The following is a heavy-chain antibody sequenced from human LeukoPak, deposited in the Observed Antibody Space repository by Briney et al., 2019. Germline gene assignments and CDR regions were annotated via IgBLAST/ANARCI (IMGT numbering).Heavy chain of an antibody. V-gene: IGHV1-69*13. CDR2: IIPIFGTA. CDR1: GGTFSSYA. J-gene: IGHJ4*02. D-gene: IGHD3-22*01. CDR3: ARRGARTYYYDSSGYYFPFDY. Sequence: ASVKVSCKASGGTFSSYAISWVRQAPGQGLEWMGGIIPIFGTANYARKFQGRVTITADESTSTAYMELSSLRSEDTAVYYCARRGARTYYYDSSGYYFPFDYWGQGTLVTVSS.